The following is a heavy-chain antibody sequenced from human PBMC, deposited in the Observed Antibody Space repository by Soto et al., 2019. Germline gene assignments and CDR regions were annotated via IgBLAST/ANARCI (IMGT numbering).Heavy chain of an antibody. V-gene: IGHV4-30-4*01. Sequence: SETLSLTCTVSGGSISSGDYYWSWIRQPPGKGLEWIGHIYYSGSTYYNPSLKSRVTISVDTSKNQFSLNLTSVTAADTAVYYCARVHGHHVVLDYWGQGTLVTVAS. J-gene: IGHJ4*02. D-gene: IGHD2-15*01. CDR2: IYYSGST. CDR1: GGSISSGDYY. CDR3: ARVHGHHVVLDY.